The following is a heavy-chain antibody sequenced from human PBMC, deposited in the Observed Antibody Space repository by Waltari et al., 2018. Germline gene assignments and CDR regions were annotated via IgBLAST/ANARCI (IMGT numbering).Heavy chain of an antibody. J-gene: IGHJ2*01. CDR2: IYSGGST. CDR3: ARVVAVAHWYFDL. CDR1: GFTVSSNY. D-gene: IGHD6-19*01. Sequence: VQLVESGGGLIQPGGSLRLSCAAHGFTVSSNYITWVRQAPGKGLEWVSVIYSGGSTYYADSVKGRFTISRDNSKNTLYLQMNSLRAEDTAVYYCARVVAVAHWYFDLWGRGTLVTVSS. V-gene: IGHV3-53*01.